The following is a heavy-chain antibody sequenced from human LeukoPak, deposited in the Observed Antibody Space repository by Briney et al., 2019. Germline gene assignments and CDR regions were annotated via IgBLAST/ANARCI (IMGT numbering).Heavy chain of an antibody. J-gene: IGHJ3*02. CDR2: IYYSGST. D-gene: IGHD3-10*01. V-gene: IGHV4-39*07. CDR3: ARNLWFGESSDAFNI. CDR1: GGSISSSSYY. Sequence: SETLSLTCTVSGGSISSSSYYWGWIRQPPGKGLEWIGSIYYSGSTYYNPSLKSRVTISVDTSKNQFSLKLSSVTAAETAVYYCARNLWFGESSDAFNIWGQGTKVTVSS.